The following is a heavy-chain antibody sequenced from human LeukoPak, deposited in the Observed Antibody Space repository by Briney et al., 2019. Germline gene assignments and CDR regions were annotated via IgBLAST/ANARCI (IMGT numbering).Heavy chain of an antibody. D-gene: IGHD4-11*01. CDR1: GFTFSNYG. CDR2: IWYDGSNK. J-gene: IGHJ4*02. CDR3: AKYSNNLSFDY. V-gene: IGHV3-33*06. Sequence: GGSLRLSCAASGFTFSNYGMHWVRQAPGKGLEWVALIWYDGSNKYYADSVKGRFTISRDNSKNTLYLQMNSLRAEDTAVYYCAKYSNNLSFDYWGQGTLVTVSS.